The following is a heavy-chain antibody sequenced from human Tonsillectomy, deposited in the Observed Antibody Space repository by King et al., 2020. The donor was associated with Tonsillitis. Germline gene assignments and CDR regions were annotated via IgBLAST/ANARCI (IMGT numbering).Heavy chain of an antibody. D-gene: IGHD3-9*01. J-gene: IGHJ4*02. V-gene: IGHV3-15*01. Sequence: VQLVESGGGLVKPGGSLRLSCAASGFTFSNAWMSWVRQAPGKGLEWVGRIKSKTDGGTTDYAAPVKGRFTISRDDSKNTLYLQMNSLKTEDTAVYYCPTEIRYFYWLSSSRGYWGQGTLVTVSS. CDR1: GFTFSNAW. CDR2: IKSKTDGGTT. CDR3: PTEIRYFYWLSSSRGY.